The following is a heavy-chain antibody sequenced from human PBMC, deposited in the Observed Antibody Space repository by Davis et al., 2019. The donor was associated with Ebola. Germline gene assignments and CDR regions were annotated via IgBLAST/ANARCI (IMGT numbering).Heavy chain of an antibody. CDR3: ARYAGTSQPGDYFDY. D-gene: IGHD6-13*01. CDR1: GGSISSSNW. CDR2: IYHSGST. V-gene: IGHV4-4*02. Sequence: MPSETLSLTCAVSGGSISSSNWWSWVRQPPGKGLEWIGEIYHSGSTNYNPSLKSRVTISVDTSKNQFSLKLSSVTAADTAVYYCARYAGTSQPGDYFDYWGQGTLVTVSS. J-gene: IGHJ4*02.